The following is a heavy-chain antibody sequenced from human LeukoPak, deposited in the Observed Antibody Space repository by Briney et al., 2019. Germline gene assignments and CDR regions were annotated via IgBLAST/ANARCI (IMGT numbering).Heavy chain of an antibody. V-gene: IGHV3-20*04. D-gene: IGHD3-16*01. Sequence: GGSLRLSCAASGFTFDDYGMSWVRQAPGKGLEWVSGVNWNGGSTGYADSVKGRFTISRDNAKNSLYLQMNSLRAEDTALYYCARFQVWLPYDYWGQGTLVTVSS. CDR2: VNWNGGST. CDR1: GFTFDDYG. CDR3: ARFQVWLPYDY. J-gene: IGHJ4*02.